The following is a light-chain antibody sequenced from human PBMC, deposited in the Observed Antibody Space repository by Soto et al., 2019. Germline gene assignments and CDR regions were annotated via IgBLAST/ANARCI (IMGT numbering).Light chain of an antibody. V-gene: IGKV3D-15*01. Sequence: EIVLTQSPATLSLSPGERATLSCRASQSVSSYLAWYQQKPGQAPRLLIYGASSRATGIPDRFSGSGSGTEFTLTICSLQSEDFAVYYCQQYNNWPRTFGQGTKVDIK. CDR3: QQYNNWPRT. CDR2: GAS. CDR1: QSVSSY. J-gene: IGKJ1*01.